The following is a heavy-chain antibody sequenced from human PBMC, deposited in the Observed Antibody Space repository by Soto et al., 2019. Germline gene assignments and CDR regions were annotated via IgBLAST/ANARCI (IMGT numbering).Heavy chain of an antibody. J-gene: IGHJ5*02. D-gene: IGHD6-19*01. CDR2: IRGTNGNT. V-gene: IGHV3-23*01. CDR3: AKCKVDTLVTSGWCNWVDP. Sequence: EVQLLESGGGLVQPGGSLRLSCAASGFTFSSSAMSWVRQAPGKGLEWVSAIRGTNGNTHYAESVKGRLTIARDNSKNTLYLQMKFLRAEDTAVYYCAKCKVDTLVTSGWCNWVDPWGQGTLVIVSS. CDR1: GFTFSSSA.